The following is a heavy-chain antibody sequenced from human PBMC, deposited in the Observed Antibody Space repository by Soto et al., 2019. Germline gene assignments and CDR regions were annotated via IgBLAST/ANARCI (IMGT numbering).Heavy chain of an antibody. D-gene: IGHD3-16*01. J-gene: IGHJ4*02. Sequence: QGQLVQSGAEVKKLGASVKVSCKASGYTFTNFGISWVRQAPGQGVEWLGWISAYNGNTNYAQNFQGRVTMTTETSTSTYYIEQRSLRSNDTAVYYGARGGTQSDYCGQGTLVTVSS. CDR2: ISAYNGNT. CDR1: GYTFTNFG. V-gene: IGHV1-18*01. CDR3: ARGGTQSDY.